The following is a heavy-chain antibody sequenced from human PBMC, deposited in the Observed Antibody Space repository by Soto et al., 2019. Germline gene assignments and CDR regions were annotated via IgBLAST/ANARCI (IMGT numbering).Heavy chain of an antibody. CDR2: ISPFTGDT. CDR3: ARSCSGGSCHSAY. Sequence: ASVKVSCKASGYSFTNYGINWVRQAPGQGLEWMGWISPFTGDTHYTQSLQGRITMTTDTSTSTAYMELRSLRSADTAAHYCARSCSGGSCHSAYWGQGTLVTVSS. CDR1: GYSFTNYG. D-gene: IGHD2-15*01. V-gene: IGHV1-18*04. J-gene: IGHJ4*02.